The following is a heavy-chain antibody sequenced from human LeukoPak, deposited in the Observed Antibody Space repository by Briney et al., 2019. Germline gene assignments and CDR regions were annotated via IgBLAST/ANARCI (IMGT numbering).Heavy chain of an antibody. CDR3: ARDSFGWELLWYFDY. D-gene: IGHD1-26*01. CDR1: GGSISSSSYY. V-gene: IGHV4-39*07. J-gene: IGHJ4*02. CDR2: INHSGST. Sequence: SETLSLTCTVSGGSISSSSYYWGWIRQPPGKGLEWIGEINHSGSTNYNPSLKSRVTISVDTSKNQFSLKLSSVTAADTAVYYCARDSFGWELLWYFDYWGQGTLVTVSS.